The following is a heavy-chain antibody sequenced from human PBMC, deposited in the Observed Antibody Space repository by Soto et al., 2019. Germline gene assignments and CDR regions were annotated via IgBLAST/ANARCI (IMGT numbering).Heavy chain of an antibody. Sequence: GSLRLSCAASGFTFTRYSMYWVRQAPGKGLEWVSSISSTTNYIYYADSMKGRFTVSRDNAKNSVYLEMNSLSAEDTAVYYCARESEDLTSNFDYWGQGTLVTISS. CDR3: ARESEDLTSNFDY. CDR2: ISSTTNYI. J-gene: IGHJ4*02. CDR1: GFTFTRYS. V-gene: IGHV3-21*01.